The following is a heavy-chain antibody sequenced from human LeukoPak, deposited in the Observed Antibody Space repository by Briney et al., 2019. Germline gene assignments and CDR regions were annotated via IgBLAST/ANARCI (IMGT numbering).Heavy chain of an antibody. CDR3: GRNPGGYNSGWYVDN. D-gene: IGHD6-19*01. CDR2: ISRSSSYT. Sequence: GGSLRLSCAASGFTFRDYNMSWIRQAPGKGLEWVSYISRSSSYTNYAGSVKGRFTISRDNAKHSLYLQMNSLRAEDTAVYYCGRNPGGYNSGWYVDNWGRGTLVTVSS. J-gene: IGHJ4*02. CDR1: GFTFRDYN. V-gene: IGHV3-11*06.